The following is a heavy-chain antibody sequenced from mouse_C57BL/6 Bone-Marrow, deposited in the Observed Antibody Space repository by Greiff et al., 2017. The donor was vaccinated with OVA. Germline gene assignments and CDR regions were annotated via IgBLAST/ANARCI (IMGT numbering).Heavy chain of an antibody. V-gene: IGHV10-1*01. J-gene: IGHJ3*01. CDR1: GFSFNTYA. Sequence: EVQLVESGGGLVQPKGSLKLSCAASGFSFNTYAMNWVRQAPGKGLEWVARIRSKSNNYATYYADSVKDRFTISRDDSESMLYLQMNNLKTEDTAMYYCVRQDYYGSRGFAYWGQGTLVTVSA. CDR2: IRSKSNNYAT. D-gene: IGHD1-1*01. CDR3: VRQDYYGSRGFAY.